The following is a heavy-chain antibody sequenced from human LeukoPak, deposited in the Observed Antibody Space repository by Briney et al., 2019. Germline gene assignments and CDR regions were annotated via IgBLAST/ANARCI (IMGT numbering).Heavy chain of an antibody. Sequence: KPSETLSLTCTVSGASISSRSYYWGWIRQSPGKGLEWIGNMYYSGSTHYSPSLNSRVTISRQTSKNQVSLKLSSVTAADSAVYYCARLEDSGGYRFDYWGQGALVTASS. J-gene: IGHJ4*02. V-gene: IGHV4-39*01. CDR1: GASISSRSYY. D-gene: IGHD3-22*01. CDR2: MYYSGST. CDR3: ARLEDSGGYRFDY.